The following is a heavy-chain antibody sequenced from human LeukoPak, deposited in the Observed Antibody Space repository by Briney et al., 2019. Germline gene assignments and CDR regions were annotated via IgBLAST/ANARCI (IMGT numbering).Heavy chain of an antibody. CDR2: ISTSSSYI. CDR1: GFTFNGYS. J-gene: IGHJ6*02. CDR3: ARDSTYSGYDWFYYYYGMDV. D-gene: IGHD5-12*01. V-gene: IGHV3-21*01. Sequence: GGSLRLSCTASGFTFNGYSMNWVRQAPGKGLEWVSSISTSSSYIYYADSVKGRFTISRDNAKNSLYLQMNSLRAEDTAVYYCARDSTYSGYDWFYYYYGMDVWGQGTTVTVSS.